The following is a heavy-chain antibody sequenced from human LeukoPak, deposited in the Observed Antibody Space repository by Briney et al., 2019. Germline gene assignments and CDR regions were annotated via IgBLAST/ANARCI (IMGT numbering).Heavy chain of an antibody. CDR3: ARGGSVYSSSANYAFDI. Sequence: ASVKVSCKASGYTFTSYDINWVRQATGQGLEGMGWMNPNSGKTGYAQNIQGRVTINRNTSISTAYMELSSLRSEDTAVYYCARGGSVYSSSANYAFDIWGQGTMVTVSS. CDR2: MNPNSGKT. J-gene: IGHJ3*02. CDR1: GYTFTSYD. D-gene: IGHD6-6*01. V-gene: IGHV1-8*01.